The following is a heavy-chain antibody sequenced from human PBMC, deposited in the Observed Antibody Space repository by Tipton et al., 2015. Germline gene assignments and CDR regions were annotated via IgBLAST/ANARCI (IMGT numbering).Heavy chain of an antibody. V-gene: IGHV3-33*06. CDR3: AKGGEYSGYDLFDY. D-gene: IGHD5-12*01. J-gene: IGHJ4*02. CDR2: IRYNGDGE. CDR1: GFIFSSFG. Sequence: SLRLSCVASGFIFSSFGMHWVRQAPGKGLEWVAVIRYNGDGEHYADSVKGRFTISRDNSKSTLYLQMNSLRADDTAVYYCAKGGEYSGYDLFDYWGQGTLVTVSS.